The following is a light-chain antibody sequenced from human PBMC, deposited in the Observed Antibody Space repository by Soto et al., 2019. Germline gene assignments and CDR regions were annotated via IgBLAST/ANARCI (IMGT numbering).Light chain of an antibody. V-gene: IGLV1-47*01. J-gene: IGLJ2*01. CDR1: RSNIGAGYD. CDR3: AAWDDSLRGVV. Sequence: QSVLTQPPSVSGAPGQRVTISCTGSRSNIGAGYDVHWYQQLPGTAPKLLIYRNNQRPSGVPDRFSGSKSGTSASLAISGLRSEDEADYYCAAWDDSLRGVVFGGGTKLTVL. CDR2: RNN.